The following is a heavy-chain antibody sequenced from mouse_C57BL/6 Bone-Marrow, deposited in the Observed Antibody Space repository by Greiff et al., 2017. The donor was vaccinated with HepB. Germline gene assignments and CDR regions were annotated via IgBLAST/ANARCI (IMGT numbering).Heavy chain of an antibody. D-gene: IGHD1-1*01. Sequence: QVQLQQPGAELVMPGASVKLSCKASGYTFTSYWMHWVKQRPGQGLEWIGEIDPSDSYTNYNQKFKGKSTLTVDKSSSTAYMQLSSLTSEDSAVYYCAREGPFIPLGYAMDYWGQGTSVTVSS. V-gene: IGHV1-69*01. CDR1: GYTFTSYW. CDR3: AREGPFIPLGYAMDY. CDR2: IDPSDSYT. J-gene: IGHJ4*01.